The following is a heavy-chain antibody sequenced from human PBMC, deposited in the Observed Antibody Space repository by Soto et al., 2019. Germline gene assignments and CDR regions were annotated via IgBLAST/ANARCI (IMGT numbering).Heavy chain of an antibody. D-gene: IGHD4-4*01. V-gene: IGHV3-23*01. CDR3: AKVPTGEMATVFQAFDI. Sequence: GGSLRLSCVASEFTFSSYAMSWVRQAPGKGLEWVSAISGSGGSTYYADSVKGRFAVSRDNSKNTLYLQMNSLRDEDTAVYYCAKVPTGEMATVFQAFDIWGQGTMVTVS. CDR1: EFTFSSYA. CDR2: ISGSGGST. J-gene: IGHJ3*02.